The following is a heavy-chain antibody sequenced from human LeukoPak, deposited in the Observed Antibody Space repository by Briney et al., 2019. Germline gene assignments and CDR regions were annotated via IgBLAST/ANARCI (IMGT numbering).Heavy chain of an antibody. CDR1: GGTFSSYA. CDR3: ARDRFVVVVAARFDY. CDR2: INPNSGGT. D-gene: IGHD2-15*01. J-gene: IGHJ4*02. Sequence: ASVKVSCKASGGTFSSYAISWVRQAPGQGLEWMGWINPNSGGTNYAQKLQGRVTMTTDTSTSTAYMELRSLRSDDTAVYYCARDRFVVVVAARFDYWGQGTLVTVSS. V-gene: IGHV1-18*01.